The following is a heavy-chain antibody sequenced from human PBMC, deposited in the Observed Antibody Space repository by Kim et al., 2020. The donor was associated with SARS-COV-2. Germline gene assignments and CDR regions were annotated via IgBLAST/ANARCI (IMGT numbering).Heavy chain of an antibody. V-gene: IGHV3-11*05. CDR2: ISSSTGYT. J-gene: IGHJ4*01. D-gene: IGHD3-10*01. CDR1: GFTFSDYY. CDR3: ARVGEGSGSCFYFDY. Sequence: GGSLRLSCTASGFTFSDYYMSWIRQAPGKGLEWLSYISSSTGYTNYADSVKGRFTISRDNAKKSLYLQMESLRAEDTAVYYCARVGEGSGSCFYFDYWG.